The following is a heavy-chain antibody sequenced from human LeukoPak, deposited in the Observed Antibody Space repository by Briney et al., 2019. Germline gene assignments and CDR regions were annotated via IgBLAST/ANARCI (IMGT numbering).Heavy chain of an antibody. Sequence: GGSLRLSCAASGFTFSSYAMSWVRQAPGKGLEWVSTISDIGGSTSYADSVKGRFTISRDNFKNTLYLQMKSLRVEDTAVYYCTREPGYSIGWGIDNWGQGTLVTVSS. J-gene: IGHJ4*02. CDR3: TREPGYSIGWGIDN. V-gene: IGHV3-23*01. CDR1: GFTFSSYA. CDR2: ISDIGGST. D-gene: IGHD6-19*01.